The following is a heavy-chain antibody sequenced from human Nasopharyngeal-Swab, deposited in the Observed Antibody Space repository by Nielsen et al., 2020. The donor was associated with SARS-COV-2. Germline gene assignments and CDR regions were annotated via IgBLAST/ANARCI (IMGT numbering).Heavy chain of an antibody. Sequence: ASVKVSCKVPGYTLTELSMHWVRQAPGKGLEWMGGFDPEDGETIYAQKFQGRVTMTRDTSISTAYMELSRLRSDDTAVYYCARVYSRSFEYWGQGTQVTVSS. D-gene: IGHD6-6*01. CDR1: GYTLTELS. V-gene: IGHV1-24*01. J-gene: IGHJ4*02. CDR2: FDPEDGET. CDR3: ARVYSRSFEY.